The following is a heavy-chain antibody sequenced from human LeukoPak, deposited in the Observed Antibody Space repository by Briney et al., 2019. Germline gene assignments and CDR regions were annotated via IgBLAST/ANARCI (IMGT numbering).Heavy chain of an antibody. CDR3: ARDRRYYDSSGYYYYYYGMDV. V-gene: IGHV1-18*01. CDR2: ISAYNGNT. Sequence: GASVKVSCKASGYTFTSYGISWVRQAPGQGLEWMGWISAYNGNTNYAQKLQGRVTMTTDTSTSTAYMELRSLRSDDTAVYYCARDRRYYDSSGYYYYYYGMDVWGQGTTVTVSS. D-gene: IGHD3-22*01. J-gene: IGHJ6*02. CDR1: GYTFTSYG.